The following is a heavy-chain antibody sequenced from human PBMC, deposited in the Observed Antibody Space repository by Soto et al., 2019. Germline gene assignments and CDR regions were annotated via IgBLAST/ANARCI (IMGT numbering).Heavy chain of an antibody. V-gene: IGHV4-59*01. J-gene: IGHJ5*02. D-gene: IGHD5-18*01. CDR3: AKDSGYNYGYFRWFDP. CDR1: GGSISNYY. Sequence: PXXTLSLPFTVSGGSISNYYWSWIPQPPGRGLEWIGHIFYSGSTNYNPALKSRVTISVDTSKSQFSLKLSSVTAADTAVYYCAKDSGYNYGYFRWFDPWGQGTLVTVSS. CDR2: IFYSGST.